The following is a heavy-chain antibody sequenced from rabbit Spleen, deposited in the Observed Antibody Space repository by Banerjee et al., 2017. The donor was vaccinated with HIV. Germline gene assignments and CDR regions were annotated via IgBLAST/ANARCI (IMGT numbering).Heavy chain of an antibody. CDR3: ATNVGAGGYGYL. D-gene: IGHD1-1*01. Sequence: QEQLEESGGGLVKPEGSLTLTCTASGFSFSSGYWICWVRQAPGKGLEWIGCIYSGTGGYTYYASWAKGRFTISKTSSTTVTLQMTSLTAADTATYFCATNVGAGGYGYLWGPGTLVTVS. V-gene: IGHV1S45*01. J-gene: IGHJ6*01. CDR2: IYSGTGGYT. CDR1: GFSFSSGYW.